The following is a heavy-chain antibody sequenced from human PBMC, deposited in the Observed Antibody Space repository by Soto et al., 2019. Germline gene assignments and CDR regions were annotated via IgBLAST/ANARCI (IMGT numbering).Heavy chain of an antibody. Sequence: GGSLRLSCVVSGFTFNNYGINWVRQAPGKGLEWVSSVSKSDYTYYSDSVKGRFTISRDNAKDSVSLQMNTLRAEDTAVYYCAREDSIIIPAVSDFWGQGTPVTVSS. D-gene: IGHD2-2*01. CDR2: VSKSDYT. J-gene: IGHJ4*02. CDR3: AREDSIIIPAVSDF. V-gene: IGHV3-21*01. CDR1: GFTFNNYG.